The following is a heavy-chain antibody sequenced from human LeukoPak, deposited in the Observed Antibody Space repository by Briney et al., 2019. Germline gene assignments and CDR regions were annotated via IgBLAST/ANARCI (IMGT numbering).Heavy chain of an antibody. CDR2: IIHILGIA. D-gene: IGHD3-10*01. V-gene: IGHV1-69*02. Sequence: ASXXVSCKASGYTFTGYYMHGVRQAPGQGVEGMGRIIHILGIANYAQKFQGRVTITADKYTSTAYMELSSLRSEDTAVYYCARYGEYYFDYWGQGTLVTVSS. J-gene: IGHJ4*02. CDR3: ARYGEYYFDY. CDR1: GYTFTGYY.